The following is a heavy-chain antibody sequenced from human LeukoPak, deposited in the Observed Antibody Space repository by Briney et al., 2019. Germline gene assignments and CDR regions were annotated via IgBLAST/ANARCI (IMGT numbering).Heavy chain of an antibody. V-gene: IGHV3-48*01. CDR3: ARDHNYAFDN. J-gene: IGHJ4*02. CDR1: GFPFIEYS. CDR2: IGIDSGNT. Sequence: GGSLRLSCTASGFPFIEYSMNWVRQAPGKGLEWISYIGIDSGNTKYADSVRGRFTISADKARNSLYLQMNSLRVEDTAVYYRARDHNYAFDNWGQGTLVSVAS. D-gene: IGHD1-1*01.